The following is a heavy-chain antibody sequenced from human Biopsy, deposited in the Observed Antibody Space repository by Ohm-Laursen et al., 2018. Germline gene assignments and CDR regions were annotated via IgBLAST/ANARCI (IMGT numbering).Heavy chain of an antibody. CDR3: ARRDGTDGYNPYYYGMGV. J-gene: IGHJ6*02. D-gene: IGHD5-24*01. V-gene: IGHV4-39*01. CDR2: LYFSGST. Sequence: GTLSLTCTVSGGSISTSTYFWGWIRQPPGRGLEWIGGLYFSGSTYYNPSLKSRVTVSVGTSNNQFSLKLNSVTAADTAVYYCARRDGTDGYNPYYYGMGVWGQGTTVTVSS. CDR1: GGSISTSTYF.